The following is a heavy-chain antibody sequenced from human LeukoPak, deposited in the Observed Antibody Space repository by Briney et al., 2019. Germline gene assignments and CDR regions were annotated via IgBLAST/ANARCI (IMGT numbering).Heavy chain of an antibody. D-gene: IGHD4-17*01. Sequence: SETLSLTCAVYGGSFSGYYWSWIRQPPGKGLEWIGEINHSGSTNYNPSLKSRVTMSVDTSKNQFSLKLSSVTAADTAVYYCARGREGYGDYGYFDLWGRGTLVTVSS. V-gene: IGHV4-34*01. CDR1: GGSFSGYY. CDR2: INHSGST. CDR3: ARGREGYGDYGYFDL. J-gene: IGHJ2*01.